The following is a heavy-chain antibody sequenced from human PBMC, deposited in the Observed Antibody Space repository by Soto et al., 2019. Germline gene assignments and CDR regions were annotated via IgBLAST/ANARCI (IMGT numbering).Heavy chain of an antibody. CDR2: ISTSGSSK. CDR1: GFTFSSYE. J-gene: IGHJ4*02. Sequence: PGGSLRLSCAASGFTFSSYEMNWVRQAPGKGLEWISYISTSGSSKYYADSVKGRFTISRDNAKNTLYLQMNSLRAEDTAVYYCAKVRTGYSSGWPQFDYWGQGTLVTVSS. D-gene: IGHD6-19*01. V-gene: IGHV3-48*03. CDR3: AKVRTGYSSGWPQFDY.